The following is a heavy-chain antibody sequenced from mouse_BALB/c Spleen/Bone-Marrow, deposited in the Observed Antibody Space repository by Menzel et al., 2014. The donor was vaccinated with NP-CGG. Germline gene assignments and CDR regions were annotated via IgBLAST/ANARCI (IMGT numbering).Heavy chain of an antibody. V-gene: IGHV7-3*02. CDR1: GFTFTDYY. J-gene: IGHJ4*01. Sequence: DVMLVESGGGWVQPGGSLRLSCTTSGFTFTDYYMSWVRQPPGKALEWLAFIRNKAYGYTTEYSASVRGRFTISRDNSQSILYLQMNTLRAEDSATYYCARFPMDYWGQGTSVTVSS. CDR3: ARFPMDY. CDR2: IRNKAYGYTT.